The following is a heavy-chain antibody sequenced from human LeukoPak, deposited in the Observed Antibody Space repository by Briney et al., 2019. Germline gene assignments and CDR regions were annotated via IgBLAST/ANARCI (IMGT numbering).Heavy chain of an antibody. D-gene: IGHD6-13*01. CDR1: GGSFSGYY. J-gene: IGHJ5*02. CDR2: INHSGST. V-gene: IGHV4-34*01. Sequence: SETLSLTCAVYGGSFSGYYWSWIRQPPGKGLEWIGEINHSGSTNYNPSLKSRVTISVDTSKNQFSLKLSSVTAADTAVYYCARVQIAAHPNWFDPWGQGTLVTVSS. CDR3: ARVQIAAHPNWFDP.